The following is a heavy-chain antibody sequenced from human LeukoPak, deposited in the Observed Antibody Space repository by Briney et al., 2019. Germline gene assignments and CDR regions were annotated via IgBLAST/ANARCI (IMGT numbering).Heavy chain of an antibody. D-gene: IGHD1-1*01. J-gene: IGHJ3*02. CDR2: IYTSDSP. Sequence: PSETLSLTCSVPGGSIRSSSWASIRQPGAKGLEWIGPIYTSDSPNSNPSRRGQVTLSLDTSKNQLVLRLRAVTAAGPAVSYRVTRPDGRGTGPTENSPFDIWGQGTVVTVSS. V-gene: IGHV4-4*07. CDR1: GGSIRSSS. CDR3: VTRPDGRGTGPTENSPFDI.